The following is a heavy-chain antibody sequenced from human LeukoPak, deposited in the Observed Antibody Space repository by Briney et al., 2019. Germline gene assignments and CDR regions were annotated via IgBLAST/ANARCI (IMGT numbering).Heavy chain of an antibody. CDR1: GGTFSSYA. CDR3: ARESGTTGASDP. CDR2: IIPIFGTA. J-gene: IGHJ5*02. Sequence: ASVKVSCKAPGGTFSSYAISWVRQAPGQGLEWMGGIIPIFGTANYAQKFQGRVTITADESTSTAYMELSSVRSEDTAVYYCARESGTTGASDPWGQGTLVTVSS. V-gene: IGHV1-69*13. D-gene: IGHD1-1*01.